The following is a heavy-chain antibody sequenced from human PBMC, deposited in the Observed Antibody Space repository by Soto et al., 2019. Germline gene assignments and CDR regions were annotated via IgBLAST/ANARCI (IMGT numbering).Heavy chain of an antibody. Sequence: GGSRRLSCAASGFIYSNFWMDWVRQVPGKGLEWVANISADGNEKPYVDSLQGRFTISRDHPKNSLYLQMNSLTAEDSALSYCSRSLDSWGQGPRVTVSS. CDR3: SRSLDS. CDR2: ISADGNEK. J-gene: IGHJ4*02. CDR1: GFIYSNFW. V-gene: IGHV3-7*01.